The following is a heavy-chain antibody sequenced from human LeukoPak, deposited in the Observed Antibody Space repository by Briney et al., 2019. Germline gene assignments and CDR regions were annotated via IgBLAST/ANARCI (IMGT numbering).Heavy chain of an antibody. CDR2: ISGSGGST. CDR3: YYSGIFEIAYY. CDR1: GFTFSSYA. D-gene: IGHD2-15*01. Sequence: PGGSLRLSCAASGFTFSSYAMSWVRQAPGKGLEWVSAISGSGGSTYYADSVKGRFTISRDNSKDTLYLQMNSLRAEDTALYYCYYSGIFEIAYYWGQGTLVTVSS. J-gene: IGHJ4*02. V-gene: IGHV3-23*01.